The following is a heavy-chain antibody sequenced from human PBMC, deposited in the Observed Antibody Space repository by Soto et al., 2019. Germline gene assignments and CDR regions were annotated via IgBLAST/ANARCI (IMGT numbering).Heavy chain of an antibody. Sequence: EVQLVESGGGLIQPGGSLRLSCAASGFTVSTNYMTWVRQAPGKGLEWVSLIYSGGNTYYADSVKGRFTIYRDNAKNTLCLQMNSLSAEDTAVYYCARDRIEAAGTHVAFDIWGRGTMVTVSS. CDR2: IYSGGNT. CDR1: GFTVSTNY. D-gene: IGHD6-13*01. J-gene: IGHJ3*02. CDR3: ARDRIEAAGTHVAFDI. V-gene: IGHV3-53*01.